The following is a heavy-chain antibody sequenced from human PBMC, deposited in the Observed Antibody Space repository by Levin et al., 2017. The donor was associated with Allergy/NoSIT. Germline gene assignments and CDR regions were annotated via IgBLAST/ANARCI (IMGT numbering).Heavy chain of an antibody. D-gene: IGHD4-17*01. V-gene: IGHV3-30*18. CDR1: GFIFSNYG. Sequence: HGESLKISCAASGFIFSNYGIHWVRQAPGKGLEWVAVISYNGNNKYYADSVKGRFTVSRDNSKNILYLQMNGLRTEDTAVYYCAKYYDYGDYRDWLDPWGQGTLVAVSS. CDR2: ISYNGNNK. CDR3: AKYYDYGDYRDWLDP. J-gene: IGHJ5*02.